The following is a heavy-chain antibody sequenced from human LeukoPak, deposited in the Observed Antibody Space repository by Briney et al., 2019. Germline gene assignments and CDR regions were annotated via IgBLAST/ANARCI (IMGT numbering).Heavy chain of an antibody. D-gene: IGHD3-9*01. J-gene: IGHJ4*02. CDR3: ARESPDYDILTGYYSDY. CDR2: IIPILGIA. Sequence: SVKVSCKASGYTFTSYGISWVRQAPGQGLEWMGRIIPILGIANYAQKFQGRVTITADKSTSTAYMELSSLRSEDTAVYYCARESPDYDILTGYYSDYWGQGTLVTVSS. V-gene: IGHV1-69*04. CDR1: GYTFTSYG.